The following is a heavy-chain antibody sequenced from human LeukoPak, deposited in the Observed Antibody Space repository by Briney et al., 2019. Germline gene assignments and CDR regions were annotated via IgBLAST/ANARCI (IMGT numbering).Heavy chain of an antibody. V-gene: IGHV4-38-2*02. CDR3: ASHLWFGEFH. D-gene: IGHD3-10*01. Sequence: SETLSLTCTVSGYSLSSSYYWGWIRQPPGKGLEWIGSIFHSRSTYYNPSLKSRVTISVDTSKNQFSLKVRSVTAADTAVYYCASHLWFGEFHWGQGTLVTVSS. J-gene: IGHJ4*02. CDR2: IFHSRST. CDR1: GYSLSSSYY.